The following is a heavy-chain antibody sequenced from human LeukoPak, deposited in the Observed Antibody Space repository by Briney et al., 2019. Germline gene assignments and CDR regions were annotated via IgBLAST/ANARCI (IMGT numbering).Heavy chain of an antibody. V-gene: IGHV1-2*02. CDR2: INPNSGGT. Sequence: ASVKVSCKASGYTFTSYDINWVRQAPGQGLEWMGWINPNSGGTNYAQKFQGRVTMTRDTTISTAYMELSRLRSDDTAVYYCARGDFVLLDWGQGTLVTVSS. CDR1: GYTFTSYD. J-gene: IGHJ4*02. D-gene: IGHD3-3*01. CDR3: ARGDFVLLD.